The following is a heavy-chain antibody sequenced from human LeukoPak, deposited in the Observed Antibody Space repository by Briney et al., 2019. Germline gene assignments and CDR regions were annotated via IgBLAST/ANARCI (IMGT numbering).Heavy chain of an antibody. Sequence: SETLSLTCAVYGGSSSGYYWSWIRQPPGKGLEWIGEINHSGSTNYNPSLKSRVTISVDTSKNQFSLKLSSVTAADTAVYYCARNHGRYYYGSGSYYTRLGGFDPWGQGTLVTVSS. CDR2: INHSGST. V-gene: IGHV4-34*01. CDR3: ARNHGRYYYGSGSYYTRLGGFDP. J-gene: IGHJ5*02. D-gene: IGHD3-10*01. CDR1: GGSSSGYY.